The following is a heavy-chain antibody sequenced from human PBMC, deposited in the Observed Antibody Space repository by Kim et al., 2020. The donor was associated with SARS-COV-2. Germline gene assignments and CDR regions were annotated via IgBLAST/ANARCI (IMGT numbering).Heavy chain of an antibody. CDR3: TTGYGSGSYFFSRKHD. D-gene: IGHD3-10*01. V-gene: IGHV3-15*01. CDR1: GFTFSNAW. J-gene: IGHJ6*02. CDR2: IKSKTDGGTT. Sequence: GGSLRLSCAASGFTFSNAWMSWVRQAPGKGLEWVGRIKSKTDGGTTDYAAPVKGRFTISRDDSKNTLYLQMNSLKTEDTAVYYCTTGYGSGSYFFSRKHDWGQGTTVTVSS.